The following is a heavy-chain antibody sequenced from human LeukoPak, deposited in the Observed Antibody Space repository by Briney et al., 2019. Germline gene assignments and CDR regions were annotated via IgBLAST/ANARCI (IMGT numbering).Heavy chain of an antibody. Sequence: SETLSLTCAVYGGSFSGHYWSWIRQPPGKGLEWIGEINHSGSTNYNPSLESRVAISVDTSKNHFSLKLSSVTAADTAVYYCASGQYYDLWSGYYVDWGQGTLVTVSA. CDR3: ASGQYYDLWSGYYVD. J-gene: IGHJ4*02. D-gene: IGHD3-3*01. CDR2: INHSGST. V-gene: IGHV4-34*01. CDR1: GGSFSGHY.